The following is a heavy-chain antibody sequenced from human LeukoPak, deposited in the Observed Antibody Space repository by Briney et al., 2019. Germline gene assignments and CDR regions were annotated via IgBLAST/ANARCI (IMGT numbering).Heavy chain of an antibody. V-gene: IGHV3-30*04. CDR1: GFTLSAST. J-gene: IGHJ4*02. Sequence: PGRSLRLSCVASGFTLSASTMHWVRQAPGKGLEWVAVMSYDGFTKYYADSVKGRFTISRDNSKNTLYLQMNSLRPEDTAVYYCARDRLPSHQDDFDYWGQGTLVTVSS. CDR2: MSYDGFTK. D-gene: IGHD3-3*01. CDR3: ARDRLPSHQDDFDY.